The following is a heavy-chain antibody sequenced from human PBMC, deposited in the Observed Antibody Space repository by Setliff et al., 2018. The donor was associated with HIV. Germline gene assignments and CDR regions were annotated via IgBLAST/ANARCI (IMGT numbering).Heavy chain of an antibody. Sequence: SETLSLTCTVSGGSIRSGSYYWTWIRQPAGKGPEWIGHIYTNGYTNYNPSLKSRVTISVDTSRDQFSLKLSSVTAADTAVYYCARGHCSGTNCYGVDYYGMDVWGQGTTVTVSS. D-gene: IGHD2-2*01. CDR3: ARGHCSGTNCYGVDYYGMDV. V-gene: IGHV4-61*09. J-gene: IGHJ6*02. CDR2: IYTNGYT. CDR1: GGSIRSGSYY.